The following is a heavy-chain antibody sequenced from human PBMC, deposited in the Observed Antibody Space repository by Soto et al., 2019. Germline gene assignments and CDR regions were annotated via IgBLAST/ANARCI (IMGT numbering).Heavy chain of an antibody. D-gene: IGHD6-19*01. CDR1: GFIFSNFG. CDR2: IWYDGSNE. V-gene: IGHV3-33*01. Sequence: QVQLVESGGGVVQPGRSLRLSCAASGFIFSNFGMHWVRQAPGKGLEWVAVIWYDGSNEYYADSVKGRFTISKDDSKNTLYLQINSLRAEDTAVYYCARDDIPGIAVATYGMDVWGQGTTVIVSS. CDR3: ARDDIPGIAVATYGMDV. J-gene: IGHJ6*02.